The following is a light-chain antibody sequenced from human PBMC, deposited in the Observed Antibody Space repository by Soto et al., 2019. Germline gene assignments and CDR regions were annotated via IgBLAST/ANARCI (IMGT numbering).Light chain of an antibody. Sequence: QSVLTQPPSVSATPGQTVTISCSGSNSSIWNNCVSWYQQLPGTAPKLLIYDNNKRPSEIPDRFSGSKSGTSATLGITGLQTGDEADYYCGTWDSSLSAGVFGTGTKLTVL. J-gene: IGLJ1*01. CDR3: GTWDSSLSAGV. CDR1: NSSIWNNC. CDR2: DNN. V-gene: IGLV1-51*01.